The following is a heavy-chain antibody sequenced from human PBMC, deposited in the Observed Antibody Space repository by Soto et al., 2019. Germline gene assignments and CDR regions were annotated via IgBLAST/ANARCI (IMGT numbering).Heavy chain of an antibody. CDR1: GFTFSSYS. D-gene: IGHD6-19*01. J-gene: IGHJ6*01. V-gene: IGHV3-48*01. CDR3: ARDNGQGLVPYYNDGMDV. CDR2: ISSSSSTI. Sequence: EVQLVESGGGLVQPGGSLRLSCAASGFTFSSYSMNWVRQAPGKGLEWVSYISSSSSTIYYADSGKGRFTISRDNAKNSLYLQMNSLRGEDTAVYYCARDNGQGLVPYYNDGMDVW.